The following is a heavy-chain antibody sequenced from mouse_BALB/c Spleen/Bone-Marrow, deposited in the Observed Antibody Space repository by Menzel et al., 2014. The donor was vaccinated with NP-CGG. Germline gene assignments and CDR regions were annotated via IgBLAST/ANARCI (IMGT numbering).Heavy chain of an antibody. CDR2: ISSGSSTV. J-gene: IGHJ2*01. CDR3: ARSGSSSGYFDY. CDR1: GFTFSSFG. V-gene: IGHV5-17*02. D-gene: IGHD1-1*01. Sequence: EVHLVESGGGLVQPGGSRKLSCAASGFTFSSFGMHWVRQAPEKGLEWVAYISSGSSTVYYADKVMGRFTISRDNPKNTLFLQMTSLRSEGTAMYYCARSGSSSGYFDYWGQGTTLTVSS.